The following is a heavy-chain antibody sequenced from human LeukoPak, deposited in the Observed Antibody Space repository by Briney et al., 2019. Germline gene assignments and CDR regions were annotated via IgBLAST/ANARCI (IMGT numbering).Heavy chain of an antibody. Sequence: SGGSLRLSYTASGFSFSGHWMHWARQLPGKGLVWVSRISPTGSTTSYADSVKGRFTVSRDNAKNTLYLQVNNLRAEDTAVYYCARGPNSNWSGLDFWGQGTLLTVSS. J-gene: IGHJ4*02. D-gene: IGHD6-6*01. CDR3: ARGPNSNWSGLDF. CDR2: ISPTGSTT. V-gene: IGHV3-74*01. CDR1: GFSFSGHW.